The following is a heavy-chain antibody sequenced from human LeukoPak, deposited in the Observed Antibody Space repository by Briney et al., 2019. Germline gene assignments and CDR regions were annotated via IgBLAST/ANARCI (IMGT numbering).Heavy chain of an antibody. J-gene: IGHJ6*02. V-gene: IGHV4-59*11. CDR1: GDSMRSHY. Sequence: PSETLSLTCTVSGDSMRSHYWSWIRQAPGKGLEWLGHMDDRGDSNYNPSLKGRGSISVDTSKNQFSLKLRSVTAADTAVYYCARDSRYDSGWFDDGMDVWGPGTTVTVSS. D-gene: IGHD6-13*01. CDR2: MDDRGDS. CDR3: ARDSRYDSGWFDDGMDV.